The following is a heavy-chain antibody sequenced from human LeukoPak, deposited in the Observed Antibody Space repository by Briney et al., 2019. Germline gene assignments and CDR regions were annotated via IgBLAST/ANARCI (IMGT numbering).Heavy chain of an antibody. J-gene: IGHJ4*02. V-gene: IGHV4-31*03. Sequence: PSETLSDTRTVSGGSMSSGTYYWTWIRQHPGKGVEWIGYIYYSGTTFYNPSLKSRVTISIDTSKNQFSLKLTSVTAADTAVYYCARADYYGSNGYAYWGQGTLVTVSS. CDR1: GGSMSSGTYY. CDR3: ARADYYGSNGYAY. D-gene: IGHD3-22*01. CDR2: IYYSGTT.